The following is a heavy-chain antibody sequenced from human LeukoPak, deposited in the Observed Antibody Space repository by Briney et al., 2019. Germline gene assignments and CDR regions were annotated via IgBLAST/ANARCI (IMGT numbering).Heavy chain of an antibody. CDR2: IYDSGNT. CDR3: ARENHSSSWYARGGDY. CDR1: GGSISSYY. Sequence: SETLSLTCTVSGGSISSYYWSWIRQPPGKGLEWIGYIYDSGNTNYNPSLKSRVTISVDTSKNQFSLKLSSVTAADTAVYYCARENHSSSWYARGGDYWGQGTLVTVSS. V-gene: IGHV4-59*12. D-gene: IGHD6-13*01. J-gene: IGHJ4*02.